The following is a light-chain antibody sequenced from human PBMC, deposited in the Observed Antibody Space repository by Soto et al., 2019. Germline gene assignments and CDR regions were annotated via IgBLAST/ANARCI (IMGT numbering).Light chain of an antibody. Sequence: QSALTQRRSVSGSPGQSVTISCTGTSSDVGCYNCVSLYQQHPGNAPTLMIYDVSTPPSGVPYRFSGSESRNTAPLPISGLQDDDEADYYCCSYAASYTYVFGTGTKVTVL. V-gene: IGLV2-11*01. J-gene: IGLJ1*01. CDR2: DVS. CDR3: CSYAASYTYV. CDR1: SSDVGCYNC.